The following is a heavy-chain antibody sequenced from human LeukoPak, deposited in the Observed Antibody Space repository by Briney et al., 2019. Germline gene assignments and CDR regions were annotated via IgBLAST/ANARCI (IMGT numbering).Heavy chain of an antibody. CDR1: GFTFTTYW. CDR3: ATRNNGCPYH. V-gene: IGHV3-7*01. D-gene: IGHD5-24*01. CDR2: IKQDGSEE. J-gene: IGHJ4*02. Sequence: GGSLRLSCAASGFTFTTYWMMGVRQAPGKGLEWVAKIKQDGSEEYYVDSVRGRFTNSRDNAKNSVYLQMNSLRAEDTAVYYCATRNNGCPYHWGQGTLVTVSS.